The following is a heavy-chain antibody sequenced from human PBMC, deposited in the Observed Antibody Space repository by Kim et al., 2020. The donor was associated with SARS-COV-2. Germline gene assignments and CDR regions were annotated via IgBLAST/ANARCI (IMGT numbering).Heavy chain of an antibody. V-gene: IGHV3-64D*06. CDR3: VRGFWSGYYPLYYFDY. CDR1: GFTFSSYA. Sequence: GGSLRLSCSASGFTFSSYAMHWVRQAPGKGLEYVSAISSNGGSTYYADSVKGRFTISRDNSKNTLYLQMSSLRAEDTAVYYCVRGFWSGYYPLYYFDYWGQGTLVTVSS. CDR2: ISSNGGST. J-gene: IGHJ4*02. D-gene: IGHD3-3*01.